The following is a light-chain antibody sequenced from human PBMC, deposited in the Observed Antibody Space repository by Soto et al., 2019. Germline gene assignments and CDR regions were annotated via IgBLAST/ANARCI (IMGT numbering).Light chain of an antibody. J-gene: IGLJ3*02. CDR3: QSYDSSLSGWV. CDR1: SSNIGAAYD. CDR2: GNN. Sequence: QSVLTQPPSVSGAPGQTVTISCTRSSSNIGAAYDVHWYQHLPGTAPKLLIYGNNNRPSGVPVRFSGSKSGTSATLTITGLQAQDEADYDCQSYDSSLSGWVFGGGTKLTVL. V-gene: IGLV1-40*01.